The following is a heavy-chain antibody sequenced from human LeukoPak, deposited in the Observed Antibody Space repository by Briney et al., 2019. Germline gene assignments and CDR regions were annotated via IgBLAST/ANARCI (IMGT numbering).Heavy chain of an antibody. V-gene: IGHV3-23*01. Sequence: GESLKISCAASGSTFSSYAMSWVRQAPGKGLEWVSAISGSGGSTYYADSVKGRFTISRDNSKNTLYLQMNSLRAEDTAVYYCAKVQVTMVRGVNDYWGQGTLVTVSS. CDR3: AKVQVTMVRGVNDY. CDR2: ISGSGGST. CDR1: GSTFSSYA. D-gene: IGHD3-10*01. J-gene: IGHJ4*02.